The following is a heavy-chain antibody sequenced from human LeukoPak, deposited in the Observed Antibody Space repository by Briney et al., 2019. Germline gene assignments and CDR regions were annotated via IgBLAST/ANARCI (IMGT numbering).Heavy chain of an antibody. J-gene: IGHJ4*02. V-gene: IGHV3-15*01. CDR3: TTDLGTYYHGSQRLIPIDY. Sequence: GGSLRLSCVDSGFTFTNAWMSWVRQAPGKGLEWIGRIKSKTDGETTNYAEPVRGRFTISRDDSKSAMYLQMNSLKIEDTAVYYCTTDLGTYYHGSQRLIPIDYWGQGTLVTVSS. D-gene: IGHD3-10*01. CDR2: IKSKTDGETT. CDR1: GFTFTNAW.